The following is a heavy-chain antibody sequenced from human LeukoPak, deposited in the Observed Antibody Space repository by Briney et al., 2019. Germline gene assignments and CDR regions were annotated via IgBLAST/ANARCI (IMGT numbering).Heavy chain of an antibody. CDR2: ISWNSGSI. CDR3: ARASSSWGRSYFDY. CDR1: GFTFDDYA. J-gene: IGHJ4*02. D-gene: IGHD6-13*01. Sequence: GGSLRLSCAASGFTFDDYAMHWVRQAPGKGLEWVSGISWNSGSIGYADSVKGRFTISRDNSKNTLYLQMNSLRAEDAAIYYCARASSSWGRSYFDYWGQGTLVTVSS. V-gene: IGHV3-9*01.